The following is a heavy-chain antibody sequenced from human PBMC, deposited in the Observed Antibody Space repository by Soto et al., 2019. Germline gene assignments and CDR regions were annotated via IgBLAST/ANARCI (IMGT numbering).Heavy chain of an antibody. CDR2: VYYSGTT. J-gene: IGHJ5*02. CDR3: AHIRDYNNYGWFDP. Sequence: TSETLSLTCTVSGDSIGTSPYYWAWLRQTPGRGLEWIGSVYYSGTTYRNPSLKSRTTLSVDTSKNQFSLRLSSVTAADTGVYYCAHIRDYNNYGWFDPWGQGSLVTVSS. V-gene: IGHV4-39*01. CDR1: GDSIGTSPYY. D-gene: IGHD4-4*01.